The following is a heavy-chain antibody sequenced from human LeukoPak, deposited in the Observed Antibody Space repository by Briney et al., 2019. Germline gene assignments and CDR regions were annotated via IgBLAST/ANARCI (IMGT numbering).Heavy chain of an antibody. CDR1: GGSISSSSYY. CDR3: ARSIVVVPAAIDY. J-gene: IGHJ4*02. V-gene: IGHV4-39*01. Sequence: PSETLSLTCTVSGGSISSSSYYWGWIRQPPGKGLEWIGSIYYSGSTYYNPSLKSRVTISVDTSKNQFSLKLSSVTAADTAVYYCARSIVVVPAAIDYWGQGTLVTVSS. CDR2: IYYSGST. D-gene: IGHD2-2*01.